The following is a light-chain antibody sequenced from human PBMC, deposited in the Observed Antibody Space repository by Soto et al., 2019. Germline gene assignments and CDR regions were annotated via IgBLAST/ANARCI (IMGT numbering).Light chain of an antibody. CDR2: AAS. Sequence: DIQMTQSPSSLSASVGDRVTITCRASQGISNFLAWYQQKPGKVPKVLISAASTLQSGVPSRFSGSGSGTDFTLTITSLQPEDVATYYCQKYSRVITFGQGTRLEI. V-gene: IGKV1-27*01. CDR3: QKYSRVIT. CDR1: QGISNF. J-gene: IGKJ5*01.